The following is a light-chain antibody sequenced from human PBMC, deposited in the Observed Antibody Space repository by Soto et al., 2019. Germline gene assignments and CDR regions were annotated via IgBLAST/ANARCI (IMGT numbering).Light chain of an antibody. J-gene: IGLJ2*01. CDR2: TDN. V-gene: IGLV1-44*01. CDR3: AARDDSLNGPV. CDR1: NSNIGSNT. Sequence: QSVLTQPPSASGTPGQRVTISCSGSNSNIGSNTVNWYQQLPGTAPKLLIYTDNQRPSGVPDRFSGSKSGTSASLAISGLQSEDEAHYYCAARDDSLNGPVFGGGTKLTVL.